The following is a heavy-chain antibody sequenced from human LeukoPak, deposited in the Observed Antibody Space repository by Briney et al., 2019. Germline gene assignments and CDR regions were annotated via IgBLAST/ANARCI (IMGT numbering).Heavy chain of an antibody. CDR3: ARGNSGYDYAFDI. D-gene: IGHD5-12*01. CDR1: GGSISSYY. J-gene: IGHJ3*02. CDR2: IYSSGST. V-gene: IGHV4-59*01. Sequence: SETLSLTCTVSGGSISSYYWSWIRQPPGKGLQWIGFIYSSGSTNYNPSLKSRATISLDTSKNQFSLRVSSVTSADTAVYYCARGNSGYDYAFDIWGQGTMVTVSS.